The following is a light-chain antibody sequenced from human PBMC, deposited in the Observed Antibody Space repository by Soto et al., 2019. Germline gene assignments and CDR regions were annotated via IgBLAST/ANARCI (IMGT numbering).Light chain of an antibody. J-gene: IGLJ1*01. CDR2: EVS. CDR3: SSYAGSNNYV. CDR1: SSDVGGYNY. Sequence: QSVLTQPPSASGSPLQSVTISCTGTSSDVGGYNYVSWYQQHPGKAPKLMIYEVSKRPSGVPDRFSGSKSGNTASLTVSGLQAEDEADYYCSSYAGSNNYVFGTGTKVTVL. V-gene: IGLV2-8*01.